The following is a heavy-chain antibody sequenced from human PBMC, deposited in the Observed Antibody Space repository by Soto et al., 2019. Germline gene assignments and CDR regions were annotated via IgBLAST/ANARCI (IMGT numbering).Heavy chain of an antibody. CDR3: ARDGGGIADV. J-gene: IGHJ6*02. V-gene: IGHV1-18*04. Sequence: QAQLEQSGDEVKKPGASVKVSCKASGYSFAGYNITWVRQVRGQGLEWMGCIRPSNGDTDYAQKFQGRVTMTTDTSTRTAYMELRSVTSDDTAMYFCARDGGGIADVWVHGTTVTVS. CDR2: IRPSNGDT. D-gene: IGHD2-21*01. CDR1: GYSFAGYN.